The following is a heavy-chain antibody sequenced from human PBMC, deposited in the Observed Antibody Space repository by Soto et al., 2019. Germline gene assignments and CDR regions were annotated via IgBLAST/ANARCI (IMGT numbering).Heavy chain of an antibody. V-gene: IGHV3-48*01. Sequence: EVQLVESGGGLVQPGGSLRLSCAASGFTFSSYSMNWVRQAPGKGLEWVSYISSSSSTIYYADSVKGRFTISRDNAKNSLYLQRNSLRAEDTSVYYCARDGHCSGGSCYHIDYWGQGTLVTVSS. CDR3: ARDGHCSGGSCYHIDY. CDR2: ISSSSSTI. CDR1: GFTFSSYS. J-gene: IGHJ4*02. D-gene: IGHD2-15*01.